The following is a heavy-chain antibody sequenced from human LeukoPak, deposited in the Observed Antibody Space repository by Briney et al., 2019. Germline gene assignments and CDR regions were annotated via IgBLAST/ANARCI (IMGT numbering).Heavy chain of an antibody. J-gene: IGHJ4*02. D-gene: IGHD6-25*01. CDR1: GYTFTGYY. CDR3: ARSIAAPDY. CDR2: INPNSGNT. V-gene: IGHV1-8*02. Sequence: ASAKVSCKASGYTFTGYYMHWVRQAPGQGLEWMGWINPNSGNTGYAQKFQGRVTMTRNTSISTAYMELSSLRSEDTAVYYCARSIAAPDYWGQGTLVTVSS.